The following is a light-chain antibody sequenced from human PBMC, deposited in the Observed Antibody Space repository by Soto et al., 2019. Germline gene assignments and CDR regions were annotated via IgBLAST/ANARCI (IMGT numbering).Light chain of an antibody. CDR1: QSIFSY. V-gene: IGKV1-39*01. Sequence: DIRMTQSPSSLSASIGERVSITCRASQSIFSYLNWFQQKPGEAPKLLIQATSSLQSEFPSRFSGSGSGTDFTLTINSLQPEDFSVYYCQQSYSAPVTFGQWKKL. CDR2: ATS. CDR3: QQSYSAPVT. J-gene: IGKJ2*01.